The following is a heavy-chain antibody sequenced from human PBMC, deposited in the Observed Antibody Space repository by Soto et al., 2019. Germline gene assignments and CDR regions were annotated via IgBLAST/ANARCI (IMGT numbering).Heavy chain of an antibody. D-gene: IGHD4-17*01. Sequence: QVQLQESGPGLVKPSQTQSLTCTVSGGSIGSGDYYWSWIRQPPGKGLEWIGYIYYSGSTYYNPSLKSTVTISVDTSKNQFSLKLSSVTAADTAVYSCAREVGSDYGDLEGWYYYGMDAWGQGTTVTVSS. CDR3: AREVGSDYGDLEGWYYYGMDA. CDR2: IYYSGST. CDR1: GGSIGSGDYY. J-gene: IGHJ6*02. V-gene: IGHV4-30-4*01.